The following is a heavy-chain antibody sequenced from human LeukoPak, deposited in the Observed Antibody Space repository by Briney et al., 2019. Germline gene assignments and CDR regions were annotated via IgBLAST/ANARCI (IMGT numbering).Heavy chain of an antibody. V-gene: IGHV3-23*01. Sequence: QPGGSLRLSCAASGFTFSSYAMSWVRQAPGKGLEWVSAISGSGGSTYYADSVKGLFTISRDNANNSLYLQMNSLRVEDTAVYYCARGSGSYSFGEFDYWGQGTLVTVSS. CDR1: GFTFSSYA. D-gene: IGHD3-10*01. CDR2: ISGSGGST. J-gene: IGHJ4*02. CDR3: ARGSGSYSFGEFDY.